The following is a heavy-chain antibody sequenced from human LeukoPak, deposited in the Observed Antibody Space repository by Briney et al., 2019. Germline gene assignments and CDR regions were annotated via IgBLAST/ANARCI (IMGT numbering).Heavy chain of an antibody. J-gene: IGHJ5*02. CDR2: IGTAGDT. CDR3: ARGRITMVRGVMSYWFDP. V-gene: IGHV3-13*01. Sequence: PGGSLRLSCAASGFTFSSYDMHWVRQATGKGLEWASAIGTAGDTYYPGSVKGRFTISRENAKNSLYLQMNSLRAGDTAVYYCARGRITMVRGVMSYWFDPWGQGTLVTVSS. CDR1: GFTFSSYD. D-gene: IGHD3-10*01.